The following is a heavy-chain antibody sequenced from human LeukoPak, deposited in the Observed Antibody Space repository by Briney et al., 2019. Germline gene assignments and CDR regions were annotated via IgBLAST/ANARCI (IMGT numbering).Heavy chain of an antibody. CDR2: ISSSGSTI. CDR1: GFTFSSYE. Sequence: GGSLRLSCAASGFTFSSYEMNWVRQAPGKGLEWVSYISSSGSTIYYADSVKGRFTISRDNSKNTLYLQINSLRAEDTAVYYCVEDQGREWELPHGAYWGQGTLVTVSS. D-gene: IGHD1-26*01. V-gene: IGHV3-48*03. J-gene: IGHJ4*02. CDR3: VEDQGREWELPHGAY.